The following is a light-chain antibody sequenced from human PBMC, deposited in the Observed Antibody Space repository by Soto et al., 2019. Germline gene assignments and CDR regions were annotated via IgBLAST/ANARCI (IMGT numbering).Light chain of an antibody. CDR3: QPYNSYSEA. Sequence: DIQLTQSPSFLSASVVDRVTITCLASQGIRSYLAWYQQKPGRAPKLLIYKASTLKSGVPSRFSGSGSGTEFTLTISSLQPDDFATYYCQPYNSYSEAFGQGTKVDIK. CDR2: KAS. V-gene: IGKV1-5*03. J-gene: IGKJ1*01. CDR1: QGIRSY.